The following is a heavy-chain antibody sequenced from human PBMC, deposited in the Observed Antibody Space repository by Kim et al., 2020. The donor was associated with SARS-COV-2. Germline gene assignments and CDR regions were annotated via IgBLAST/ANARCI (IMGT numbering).Heavy chain of an antibody. CDR1: GVDITNAW. Sequence: GGSLRLSCTISGVDITNAWMSWVRQAPGKGLEWVGRIKGKSEAGATDYAAAVRGRFTISRDESKHTLYLQMNGLRSEDTALYYFTTETQWNTYSFDNSDGGGQGMLVTVSS. V-gene: IGHV3-15*01. D-gene: IGHD3-9*01. CDR2: IKGKSEAGAT. J-gene: IGHJ4*02. CDR3: TTETQWNTYSFDNSDG.